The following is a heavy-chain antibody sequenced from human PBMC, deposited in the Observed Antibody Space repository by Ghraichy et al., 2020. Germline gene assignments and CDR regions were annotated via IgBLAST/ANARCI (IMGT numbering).Heavy chain of an antibody. J-gene: IGHJ5*02. V-gene: IGHV4-34*01. CDR1: GGSFSGYY. Sequence: SETLSLTCAVYGGSFSGYYWSWIRQPPGKGLEWIGEIHHSGSTNYNPSLKSRVTISVDTSKNQFSLKLSSVTAADTAVYYCARGARIAAAGTAYNWFDPWGQGPLVTVSS. CDR3: ARGARIAAAGTAYNWFDP. D-gene: IGHD6-13*01. CDR2: IHHSGST.